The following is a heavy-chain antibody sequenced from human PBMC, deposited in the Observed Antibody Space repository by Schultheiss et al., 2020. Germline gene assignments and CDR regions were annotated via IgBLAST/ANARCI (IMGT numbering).Heavy chain of an antibody. D-gene: IGHD5-12*01. CDR3: AKGDIMATMGYA. Sequence: GESLKISCAVSGFPFATYAMSWVRQAPGKGLEWVSAIDGSGGITNYADSVKGRFVISRDNSKNTLYLQMSSLRVEDTATYYCAKGDIMATMGYAWGQGTLVIVSS. V-gene: IGHV3-23*01. CDR1: GFPFATYA. CDR2: IDGSGGIT. J-gene: IGHJ5*02.